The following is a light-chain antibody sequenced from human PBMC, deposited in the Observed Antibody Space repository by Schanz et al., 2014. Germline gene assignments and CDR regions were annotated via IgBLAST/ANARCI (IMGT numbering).Light chain of an antibody. Sequence: PGERVTLSCRATQSFTSGAPRLLIDGASTRATGIPARFSGSGSGTDFTLTISSLQPEDFAVYYCLQDYNFLPCTFGQGTQLEI. J-gene: IGKJ2*02. V-gene: IGKV3D-7*01. CDR3: LQDYNFLPCT. CDR1: QSFTSG. CDR2: GAS.